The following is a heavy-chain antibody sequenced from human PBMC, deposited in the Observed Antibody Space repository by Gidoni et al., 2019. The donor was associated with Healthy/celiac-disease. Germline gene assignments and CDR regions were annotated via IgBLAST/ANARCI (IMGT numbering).Heavy chain of an antibody. Sequence: QLQLQESGPGLVQPSEPLSLTCTVSGGSISSSSYYWGWIRQPPGKGLEWIGSIYYSGSTYYNPALKSRVTISVDTSKNQFSLKLSSGTAADTAVYYCAREPNEGVAGTFDYWGQGTLVTVSS. CDR1: GGSISSSSYY. V-gene: IGHV4-39*07. CDR3: AREPNEGVAGTFDY. D-gene: IGHD6-19*01. J-gene: IGHJ4*02. CDR2: IYYSGST.